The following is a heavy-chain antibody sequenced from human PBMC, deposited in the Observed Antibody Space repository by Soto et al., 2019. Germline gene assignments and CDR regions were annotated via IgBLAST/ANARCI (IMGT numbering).Heavy chain of an antibody. V-gene: IGHV1-18*01. J-gene: IGHJ4*02. CDR1: GYTFTSYG. CDR3: AREMVRGVGSDY. D-gene: IGHD3-10*01. Sequence: QVQLVQSGAEVKKPGASVKVSCKASGYTFTSYGISWVRQDPGQGLEWMGGISTYNGNTKYAQKLQGRVTMRKDTSTSTAYMELRSLRSDDTAVFYCAREMVRGVGSDYWGQGTLVTVSS. CDR2: ISTYNGNT.